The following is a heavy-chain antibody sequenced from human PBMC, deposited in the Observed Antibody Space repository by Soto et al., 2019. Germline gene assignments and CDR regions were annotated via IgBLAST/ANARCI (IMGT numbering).Heavy chain of an antibody. CDR1: GGSISSDHW. Sequence: QVQLQESGPGLVKPSGTLSLTCAVSGGSISSDHWWNWVRQPPGQGLEWIGEVFRSGTTHYDPSLKSRVTISIDMSKNQCSLTLISVTAADTAMYYCARNGVYSLGSWGQGTLVTVSS. CDR2: VFRSGTT. CDR3: ARNGVYSLGS. J-gene: IGHJ5*02. D-gene: IGHD4-17*01. V-gene: IGHV4-4*02.